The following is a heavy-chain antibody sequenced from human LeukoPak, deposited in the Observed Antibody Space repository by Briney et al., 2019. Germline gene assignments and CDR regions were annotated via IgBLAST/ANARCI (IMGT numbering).Heavy chain of an antibody. CDR3: ARDFGGYVAYFDY. J-gene: IGHJ4*02. D-gene: IGHD5-12*01. V-gene: IGHV3-23*01. Sequence: GGSLRLSCAASGFNFSSYAMSWVRQAPGEGLEWVSAISGSGGSTHYADSVKGRFTISRDNSKNTLYLQMNSLRAEDTAVYYCARDFGGYVAYFDYWGQGTLVTVSS. CDR2: ISGSGGST. CDR1: GFNFSSYA.